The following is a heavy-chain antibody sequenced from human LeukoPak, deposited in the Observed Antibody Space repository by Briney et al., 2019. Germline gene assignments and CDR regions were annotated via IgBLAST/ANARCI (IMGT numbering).Heavy chain of an antibody. Sequence: GGSLRLSCAASGFTFSSYWMHWVRQAPGKGLVWVPRINSDGSSTSYADSVKGRFTISRDNAKNTLYLQMNSLRAEDTAVYYCARDLEVGATVSDYWGQGTLVTVSS. CDR3: ARDLEVGATVSDY. V-gene: IGHV3-74*01. D-gene: IGHD1-26*01. CDR1: GFTFSSYW. CDR2: INSDGSST. J-gene: IGHJ4*02.